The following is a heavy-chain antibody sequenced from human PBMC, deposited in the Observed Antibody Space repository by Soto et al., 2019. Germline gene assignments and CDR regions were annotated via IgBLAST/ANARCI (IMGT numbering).Heavy chain of an antibody. Sequence: QVQLQESGPGLVKPSETLSLTCTVSGGSISSYYWSWIRQPPGKGLEWIGYIYYSGSTNYNPSLKSRVTISVDTSKNPCSLKLTSVTAADTAVYYGARRYSSGFDYWGQGTLVTVSS. CDR2: IYYSGST. J-gene: IGHJ4*02. CDR3: ARRYSSGFDY. V-gene: IGHV4-59*08. CDR1: GGSISSYY. D-gene: IGHD6-19*01.